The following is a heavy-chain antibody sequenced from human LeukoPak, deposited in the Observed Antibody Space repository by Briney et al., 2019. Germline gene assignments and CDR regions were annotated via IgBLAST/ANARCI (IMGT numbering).Heavy chain of an antibody. CDR2: IYPGDSDI. J-gene: IGHJ4*02. Sequence: TGESLKISCKASGYSFRSYWIGWVRQMPGKGLEWVGNIYPGDSDIRYSPSVQGQVTISVDNSIATAYLQWSSLRASDTATYYCVRGDGAAAARPFFDSWGQGTLVTVSS. CDR1: GYSFRSYW. V-gene: IGHV5-51*01. CDR3: VRGDGAAAARPFFDS. D-gene: IGHD6-13*01.